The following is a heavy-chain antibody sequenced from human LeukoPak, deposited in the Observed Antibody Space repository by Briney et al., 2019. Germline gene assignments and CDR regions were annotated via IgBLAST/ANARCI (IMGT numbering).Heavy chain of an antibody. Sequence: GGSLRLSCAASGLTFSSYWMHWVRQAPGKGLVWISRISSDGSSTNYADSVKGRFTISRDSAKNTLYLQMNSLRAEDTAVYYCARVSSSGTHFDNWGQGTLVTVSS. CDR2: ISSDGSST. CDR1: GLTFSSYW. J-gene: IGHJ4*02. V-gene: IGHV3-74*01. D-gene: IGHD3-22*01. CDR3: ARVSSSGTHFDN.